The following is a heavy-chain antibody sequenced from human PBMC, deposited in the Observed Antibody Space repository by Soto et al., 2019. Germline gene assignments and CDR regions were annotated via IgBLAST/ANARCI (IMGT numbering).Heavy chain of an antibody. D-gene: IGHD3-22*01. CDR2: IKSKTDGGTT. CDR3: TTIVDSYYYDSSGSY. V-gene: IGHV3-15*07. CDR1: GFTFSNAW. J-gene: IGHJ4*02. Sequence: GGPLRLSCAASGFTFSNAWMNWVRQAPGKGLEWVGRIKSKTDGGTTDYAAPVKGRFTISRDDSKNTLYLQMNSLKTEDTAVYYCTTIVDSYYYDSSGSYWGQGTLVTVSS.